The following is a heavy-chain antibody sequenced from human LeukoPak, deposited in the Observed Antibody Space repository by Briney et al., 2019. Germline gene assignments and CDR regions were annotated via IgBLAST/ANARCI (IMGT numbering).Heavy chain of an antibody. V-gene: IGHV1-18*01. J-gene: IGHJ4*02. CDR3: ARVTAVAPADY. CDR1: GYTFTSYG. D-gene: IGHD6-19*01. CDR2: ISAYNGNT. Sequence: EASVKVSCKASGYTFTSYGISWVRQAPGQGLEWMGWISAYNGNTNYAQKLQGRVTMTTDTSMSTAYMELRSLRSDDTAVYYCARVTAVAPADYWGQGTLVTVSS.